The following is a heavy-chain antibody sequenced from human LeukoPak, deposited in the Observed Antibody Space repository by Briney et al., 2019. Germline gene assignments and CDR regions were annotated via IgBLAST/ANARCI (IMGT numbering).Heavy chain of an antibody. CDR1: GFSIKNYY. Sequence: SETLSLTCTVSGFSIKNYYWRWIRQPPGKGLEWIGYIYDIGSINYNPALRSRVTISVDTSKTQYSLKLSSVTAADTAVYCCARERVAGGPGDYWGQGTLVTVSS. V-gene: IGHV4-59*01. D-gene: IGHD6-19*01. CDR3: ARERVAGGPGDY. J-gene: IGHJ4*02. CDR2: IYDIGSI.